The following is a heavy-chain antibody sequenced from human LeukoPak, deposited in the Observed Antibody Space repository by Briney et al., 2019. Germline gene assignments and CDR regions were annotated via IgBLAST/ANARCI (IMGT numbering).Heavy chain of an antibody. J-gene: IGHJ4*02. CDR2: ISKDGTRD. D-gene: IGHD1-14*01. CDR1: GSTFISYL. Sequence: GTSLRLSCEASGSTFISYLIHWVRQAPGKGLEWVALISKDGTRDWYATSVRGRFTISRDNSKNTVYLHMNSLRPEDTALYYCVRDAGTIPEVVNAHFDYWGQGTLATVSS. CDR3: VRDAGTIPEVVNAHFDY. V-gene: IGHV3-30-3*01.